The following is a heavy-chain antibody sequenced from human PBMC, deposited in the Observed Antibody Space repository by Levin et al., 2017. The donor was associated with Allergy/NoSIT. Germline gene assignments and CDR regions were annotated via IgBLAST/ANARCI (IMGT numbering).Heavy chain of an antibody. Sequence: GESLKISCAASGFTVSSNYMSWVRQAPGKGLEWVSVIYSGGSTYYADSVKGRFTISRDNSKNTLYLQMNSLRAEDTAVYDCASSEYGDYSEPFDYWGQGTLVTVSS. CDR3: ASSEYGDYSEPFDY. J-gene: IGHJ4*02. CDR2: IYSGGST. V-gene: IGHV3-66*01. D-gene: IGHD4-17*01. CDR1: GFTVSSNY.